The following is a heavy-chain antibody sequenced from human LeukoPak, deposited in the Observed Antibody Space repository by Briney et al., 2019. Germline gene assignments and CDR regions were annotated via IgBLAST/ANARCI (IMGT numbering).Heavy chain of an antibody. V-gene: IGHV4-59*10. Sequence: SETLSLTCAVYGGSFSGYYWSWIRQPAGKGLEWIGRIYTSGSTNYNPSLKSRVTISVDTSKNQFSLKLSSVTAADTAVYYCARVSPLYPYYYYYMDVWGKGTTVTVSS. D-gene: IGHD2-2*02. CDR3: ARVSPLYPYYYYYMDV. CDR2: IYTSGST. CDR1: GGSFSGYY. J-gene: IGHJ6*03.